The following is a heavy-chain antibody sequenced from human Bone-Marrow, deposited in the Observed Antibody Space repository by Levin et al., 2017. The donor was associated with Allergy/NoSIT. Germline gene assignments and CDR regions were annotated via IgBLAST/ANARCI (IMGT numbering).Heavy chain of an antibody. CDR2: IIPIFGTA. CDR3: AVTVYYDFWSGYYTGNNWFDP. Sequence: SVKVSCKASGGTFSSYAISWVRQAPGQGLEWMGGIIPIFGTANYAQKFQGRVTITADKSTSTAYMELSSLRSEDTAVYYCAVTVYYDFWSGYYTGNNWFDPWGQGTLVTVSS. J-gene: IGHJ5*02. V-gene: IGHV1-69*06. D-gene: IGHD3-3*01. CDR1: GGTFSSYA.